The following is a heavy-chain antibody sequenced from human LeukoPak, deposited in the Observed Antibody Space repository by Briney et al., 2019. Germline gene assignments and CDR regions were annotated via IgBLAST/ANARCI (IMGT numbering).Heavy chain of an antibody. D-gene: IGHD6-19*01. CDR3: AKDRGDSGWYLDH. Sequence: GGSLRLSCAASGFTFRSHAMTWVRQAPGKGLEWVSAITSGSSTYYAESVKGRFTISRDNSRNTLYLQMNNLRAEDTAVYYCAKDRGDSGWYLDHWGQGALVTVSS. CDR2: ITSGSST. V-gene: IGHV3-23*01. J-gene: IGHJ4*02. CDR1: GFTFRSHA.